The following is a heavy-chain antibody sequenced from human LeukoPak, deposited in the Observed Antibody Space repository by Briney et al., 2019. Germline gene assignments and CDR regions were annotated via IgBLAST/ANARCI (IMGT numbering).Heavy chain of an antibody. J-gene: IGHJ4*02. CDR1: GYSFTSHY. Sequence: ASVKVSCKASGYSFTSHYLHWVRQAPGQGLDWMGIINPSGGSTSYAQKFQGRVTMTRDTSTSTVYMELSSLRSEDTAVYYCARVGGTYYFDYWGQGTLVTVSS. V-gene: IGHV1-46*01. CDR3: ARVGGTYYFDY. CDR2: INPSGGST. D-gene: IGHD1-1*01.